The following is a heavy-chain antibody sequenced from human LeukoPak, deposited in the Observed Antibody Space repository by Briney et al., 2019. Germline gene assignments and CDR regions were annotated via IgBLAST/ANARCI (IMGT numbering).Heavy chain of an antibody. D-gene: IGHD5-12*01. CDR2: IYPGDSYT. J-gene: IGHJ4*02. V-gene: IGHV5-51*01. Sequence: GESLQISCKASGYSFTNYWIGWVRQLPGKGLEGLGIIYPGDSYTKYSPSFQGPVTISADKSINTAYLQCSSLRASGTAMYYGARQGTIVAGTLGTTFDYWGQGTLLTVSS. CDR1: GYSFTNYW. CDR3: ARQGTIVAGTLGTTFDY.